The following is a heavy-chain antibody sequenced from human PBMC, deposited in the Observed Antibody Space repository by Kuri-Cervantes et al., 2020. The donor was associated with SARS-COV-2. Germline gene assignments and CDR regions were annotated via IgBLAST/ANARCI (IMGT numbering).Heavy chain of an antibody. D-gene: IGHD2-2*01. J-gene: IGHJ4*02. CDR1: GYTFTGYY. CDR2: INPNSGGT. V-gene: IGHV1-2*02. CDR3: ARDQGYQLLFSLDY. Sequence: ASVKVSCKASGYTFTGYYGHWVRQAPGQGLEWMGWINPNSGGTNYAQKFQGRVTMTRDTSISTAYMELSRLRSDDTAVYYCARDQGYQLLFSLDYWGQGTLVTVSS.